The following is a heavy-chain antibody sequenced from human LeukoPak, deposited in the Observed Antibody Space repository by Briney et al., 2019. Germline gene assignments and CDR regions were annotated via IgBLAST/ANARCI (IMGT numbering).Heavy chain of an antibody. CDR2: VSYDGSNK. D-gene: IGHD3-10*01. Sequence: GGSLRLSCAASGFTFSSYAMHWVRQAPGKGLEWVAVVSYDGSNKYYADSVKGRFTISRDNSKNTLYLQMNSLRAEDTAVYYCARESLITMVRGAKGSEYFQHWGQGTLVTVSS. CDR3: ARESLITMVRGAKGSEYFQH. CDR1: GFTFSSYA. J-gene: IGHJ1*01. V-gene: IGHV3-30*04.